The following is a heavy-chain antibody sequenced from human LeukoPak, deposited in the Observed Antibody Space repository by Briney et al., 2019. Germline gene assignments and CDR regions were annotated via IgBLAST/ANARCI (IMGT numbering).Heavy chain of an antibody. CDR2: INYGGST. J-gene: IGHJ3*01. D-gene: IGHD6-19*01. CDR1: EIYLCAYS. Sequence: PSETLSLTGALTEIYLCAYSRDWVRQSPGKGLEWVGEINYGGSTKYTPSLEGRGTILIDTCKNQFSPILITLTAADTAVYYCARGFTPGSGSSGSYAYDGWGQGTMVTVSS. CDR3: ARGFTPGSGSSGSYAYDG. V-gene: IGHV4-34*01.